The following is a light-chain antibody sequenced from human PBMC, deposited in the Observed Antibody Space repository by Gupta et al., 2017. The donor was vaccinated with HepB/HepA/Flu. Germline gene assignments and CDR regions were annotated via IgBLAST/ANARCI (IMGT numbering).Light chain of an antibody. J-gene: IGKJ5*01. CDR3: QQSYITLIT. CDR1: QSISSY. CDR2: AAS. V-gene: IGKV1-39*01. Sequence: DIHMTQSPSSLSASVGDRVTITCRASQSISSYLNWYQQKPGKAPKLLIYAASSLQSGVPARFSGSGSGTDFTLTISSLQPEDFATYYCQQSYITLITFGQGTRLEIK.